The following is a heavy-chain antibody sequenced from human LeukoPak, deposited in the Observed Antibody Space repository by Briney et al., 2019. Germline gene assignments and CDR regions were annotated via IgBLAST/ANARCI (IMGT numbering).Heavy chain of an antibody. CDR1: GFTFSNYG. CDR3: ARDRSGIYDAFDI. J-gene: IGHJ3*02. V-gene: IGHV3-30*03. CDR2: ISKDGSNK. Sequence: GGSLRLSCAAAGFTFSNYGIHWVRQAPGKGLEWVAVISKDGSNKDYADSVRGRFIISRDNSKNTLYLQMNSLRAEDTAVYYCARDRSGIYDAFDIWGQGTMVTVSS. D-gene: IGHD1-14*01.